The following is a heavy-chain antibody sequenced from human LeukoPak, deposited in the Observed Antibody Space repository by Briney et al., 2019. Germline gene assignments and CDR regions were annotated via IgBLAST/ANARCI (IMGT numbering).Heavy chain of an antibody. J-gene: IGHJ4*02. V-gene: IGHV3-74*01. CDR3: ARETAVSGGIFFDC. D-gene: IGHD3-10*01. CDR2: ISSDGSRT. CDR1: GFTFSSYW. Sequence: PGGFLRLSCAASGFTFSSYWMHWVRQAPGKGLVWVSRISSDGSRTNYADSVQGRLTISRDNAKNTLFLHMNSLRAEDTAVYYCARETAVSGGIFFDCWGQGTLVTVSS.